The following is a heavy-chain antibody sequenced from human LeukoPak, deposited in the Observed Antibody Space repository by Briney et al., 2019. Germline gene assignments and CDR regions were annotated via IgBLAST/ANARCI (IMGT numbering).Heavy chain of an antibody. CDR1: GFTFDDYA. CDR3: ARSITIFGVVISDAFDI. CDR2: ISWNSGSI. D-gene: IGHD3-3*01. V-gene: IGHV3-9*03. J-gene: IGHJ3*02. Sequence: GGSLRLSCAASGFTFDDYAMHWVRQAPGKGLEWVSGISWNSGSIGYADSVKGRFTISRDNAKNSLYLQMNSLRAEDMALYYCARSITIFGVVISDAFDIWGQGTMVTVSS.